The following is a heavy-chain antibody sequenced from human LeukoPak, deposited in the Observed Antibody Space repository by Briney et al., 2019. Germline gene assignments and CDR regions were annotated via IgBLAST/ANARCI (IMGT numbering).Heavy chain of an antibody. V-gene: IGHV1-18*01. D-gene: IGHD1-1*01. CDR3: ARFNDWDGTPDY. J-gene: IGHJ4*02. Sequence: SVKVSCKASAYTFSSSYDISWVRQAPAQGLEWMGWISGYTGNTNYGQKVQGRVTMTTDTSTSTAYMELTSLRSDDTAVYYCARFNDWDGTPDYWGQGTQVTVSS. CDR1: AYTFSSSYD. CDR2: ISGYTGNT.